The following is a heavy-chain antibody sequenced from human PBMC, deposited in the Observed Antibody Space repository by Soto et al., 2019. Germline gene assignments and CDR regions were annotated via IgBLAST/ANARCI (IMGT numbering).Heavy chain of an antibody. CDR2: ISSGSSTI. CDR3: AGDRGSAGY. V-gene: IGHV3-48*02. D-gene: IGHD5-12*01. Sequence: GGSMKLACAASGFTLNSYSVDWVRQAPGKGLEWISYISSGSSTIYYADSVKGRFTISRDNAKNSLYLQMNSLRDEDTAVYYCAGDRGSAGYWVQGTLVTVSS. CDR1: GFTLNSYS. J-gene: IGHJ4*02.